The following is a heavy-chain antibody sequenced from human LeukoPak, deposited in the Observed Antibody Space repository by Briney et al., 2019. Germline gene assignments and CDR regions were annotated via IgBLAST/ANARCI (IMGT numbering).Heavy chain of an antibody. CDR1: GFTFSSYG. V-gene: IGHV3-30*02. J-gene: IGHJ4*02. CDR3: ARVEYYDILTGPLDY. D-gene: IGHD3-9*01. Sequence: GGSLRLSCAASGFTFSSYGMHWVRQAPGKGLEWVAFIRYDGSNKYYADSVKGRFTISRDNSKNTLYLQMNSLRAEDTAVYYCARVEYYDILTGPLDYWGQGTLVTVSS. CDR2: IRYDGSNK.